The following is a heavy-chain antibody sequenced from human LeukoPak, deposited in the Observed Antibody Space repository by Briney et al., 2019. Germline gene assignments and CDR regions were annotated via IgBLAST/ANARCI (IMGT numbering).Heavy chain of an antibody. D-gene: IGHD5-12*01. CDR3: AGSGDIVATKSFDY. Sequence: ASVKVSCKASGYTFTSYGISWVRQAPGQGLEWMGWISAYNGNTNYAQKFQGRVTMTTDTSTSTAYMELRSLRSDDTAVYYCAGSGDIVATKSFDYWGQGALVTVSS. J-gene: IGHJ4*02. CDR2: ISAYNGNT. CDR1: GYTFTSYG. V-gene: IGHV1-18*01.